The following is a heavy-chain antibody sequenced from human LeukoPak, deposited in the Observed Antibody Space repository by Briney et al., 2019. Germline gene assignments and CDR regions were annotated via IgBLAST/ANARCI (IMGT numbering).Heavy chain of an antibody. CDR1: GYSIITYW. J-gene: IGHJ5*02. V-gene: IGHV5-51*01. CDR2: IHPGDSDT. D-gene: IGHD3-10*01. Sequence: GESLKISCKASGYSIITYWIGWVRQMPGKGLEWMGIIHPGDSDTRYSPSFQGQVTISADKSISTAYLQWSSLKASDTAMYYCARVHYYGSGSYGFDPWGQGTLVTVSS. CDR3: ARVHYYGSGSYGFDP.